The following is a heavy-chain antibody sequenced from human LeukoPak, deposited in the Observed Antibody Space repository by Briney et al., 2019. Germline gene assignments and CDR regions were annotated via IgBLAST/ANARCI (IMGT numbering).Heavy chain of an antibody. CDR1: GYTFTSYG. CDR3: ARDTDGEYSGSYYKEDTNDDY. Sequence: ASVKVSCKASGYTFTSYGISWVRQAPGQGLEWMGWISAYNGNTNYAQKLQGRVTMTTDTSTSTAYMELRSLRSDDTAVYYCARDTDGEYSGSYYKEDTNDDYWGQGTLVTVSS. V-gene: IGHV1-18*01. J-gene: IGHJ4*02. CDR2: ISAYNGNT. D-gene: IGHD1-26*01.